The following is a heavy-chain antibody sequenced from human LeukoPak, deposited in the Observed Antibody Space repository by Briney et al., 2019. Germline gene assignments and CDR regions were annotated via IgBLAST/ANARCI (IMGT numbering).Heavy chain of an antibody. CDR2: IYSGGDT. CDR3: ARDRRYVGSGWYYFDY. V-gene: IGHV3-53*01. CDR1: GFNVSSNY. Sequence: GGALRLSCAASGFNVSSNYLSWVRQAPGKGLEGVSVIYSGGDTYYTDSVKGRFTISRDNSKNTLYLQMNSLRAEDTVVYYCARDRRYVGSGWYYFDYWGQGTLVTVSS. J-gene: IGHJ4*02. D-gene: IGHD6-19*01.